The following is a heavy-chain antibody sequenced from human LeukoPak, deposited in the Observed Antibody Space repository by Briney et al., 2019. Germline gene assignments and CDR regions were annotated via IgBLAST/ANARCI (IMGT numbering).Heavy chain of an antibody. Sequence: ASVKVSCKASGYTFTSYAMNWVRQAPGQGLEWMGWINTNTGNPTYAQGFTGRFVFSLDTPVSTAYLQISSLKAEDTAVYYCAVGSSSPDAFDIWGQGTMVTVSS. CDR2: INTNTGNP. J-gene: IGHJ3*02. CDR3: AVGSSSPDAFDI. CDR1: GYTFTSYA. V-gene: IGHV7-4-1*02. D-gene: IGHD6-13*01.